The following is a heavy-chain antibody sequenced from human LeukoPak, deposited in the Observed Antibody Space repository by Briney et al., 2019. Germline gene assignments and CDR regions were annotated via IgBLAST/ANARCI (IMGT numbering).Heavy chain of an antibody. V-gene: IGHV4-39*01. Sequence: PSETLSLTCTVSGGSISSRSYYWGWIRQPPGKGLEWIASMSYTGTTYYNPSLRSRVTISVDTSKNQFSLNLSSVTAADMAVYFRARSGYSFLVDSWGQGTLVTVSS. J-gene: IGHJ4*02. CDR2: MSYTGTT. CDR1: GGSISSRSYY. D-gene: IGHD5-18*01. CDR3: ARSGYSFLVDS.